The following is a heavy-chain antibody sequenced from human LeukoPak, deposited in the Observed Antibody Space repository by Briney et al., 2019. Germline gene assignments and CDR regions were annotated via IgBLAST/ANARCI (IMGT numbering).Heavy chain of an antibody. V-gene: IGHV3-30*02. CDR1: GFTFSSFL. CDR2: IQNDGSDK. D-gene: IGHD6-13*01. J-gene: IGHJ4*02. Sequence: GGSLRLSCAASGFTFSSFLMTWVRQAPGKGLEWVTFIQNDGSDKSYAASVKGRFTISRDNSKNTVYLHMNSLRADDTALYYCAREGGRAAAGRFDYWGQGTLVTVSS. CDR3: AREGGRAAAGRFDY.